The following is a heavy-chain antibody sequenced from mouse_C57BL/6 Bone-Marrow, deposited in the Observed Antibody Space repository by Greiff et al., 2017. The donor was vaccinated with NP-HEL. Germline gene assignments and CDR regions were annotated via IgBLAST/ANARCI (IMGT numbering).Heavy chain of an antibody. CDR2: IYPGDGDT. CDR1: GYAFSSSW. J-gene: IGHJ1*03. Sequence: SGPELVKPGASVKISCKASGYAFSSSWMNWVKQRPGKGLEWIGRIYPGDGDTNYNGKFKGKATLTADKSSSTAYMQLSSLTSEDSAVYFCAGWLLRYFDVWGTGTTVTVSS. V-gene: IGHV1-82*01. CDR3: AGWLLRYFDV. D-gene: IGHD2-3*01.